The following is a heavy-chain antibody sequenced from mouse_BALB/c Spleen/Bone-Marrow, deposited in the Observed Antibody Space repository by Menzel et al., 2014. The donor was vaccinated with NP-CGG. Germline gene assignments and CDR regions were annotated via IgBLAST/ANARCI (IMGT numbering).Heavy chain of an antibody. CDR1: GFDFSRYW. CDR2: INPDSSTI. Sequence: EVQLQQSGGGLVQPGGSLKLSCAASGFDFSRYWMSWVRQAPGKGLEWIGEINPDSSTINYTPSLKDKFIISRDNAKNTLYLRMSKVRSEDTALYYCALLGYYGYFYVWGAGTTVTVSS. V-gene: IGHV4-1*02. D-gene: IGHD2-2*01. CDR3: ALLGYYGYFYV. J-gene: IGHJ1*01.